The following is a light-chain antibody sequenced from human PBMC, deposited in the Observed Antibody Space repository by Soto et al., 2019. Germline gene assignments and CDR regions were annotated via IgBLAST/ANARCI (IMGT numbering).Light chain of an antibody. CDR1: SSDVGDYDF. V-gene: IGLV2-23*01. CDR3: SSYAGSSTWV. Sequence: QSALTQPASVSGSPGQSITISCTGTSSDVGDYDFVSWYQQHPGKAPRLMIYEARKRPSGVSGRFSGSKSAYTASLTISGLQADDEAVYYCSSYAGSSTWVFGGGTKVTVL. CDR2: EAR. J-gene: IGLJ3*02.